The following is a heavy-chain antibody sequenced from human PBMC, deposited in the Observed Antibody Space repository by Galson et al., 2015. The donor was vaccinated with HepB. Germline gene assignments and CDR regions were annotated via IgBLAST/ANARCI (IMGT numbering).Heavy chain of an antibody. D-gene: IGHD3-3*01. J-gene: IGHJ6*03. CDR1: GYTFTDYV. Sequence: SVKVSCKASGYTFTDYVVHWVRQAPGQGLEWMGWMNTNTGKPTYAPGFAGRFVFFLDTSVTTAYLQISSLETDDTAVYYCARSPLRFLDWLPYYDYYYMDVWGEGTTVTVSS. CDR2: MNTNTGKP. V-gene: IGHV7-4-1*02. CDR3: ARSPLRFLDWLPYYDYYYMDV.